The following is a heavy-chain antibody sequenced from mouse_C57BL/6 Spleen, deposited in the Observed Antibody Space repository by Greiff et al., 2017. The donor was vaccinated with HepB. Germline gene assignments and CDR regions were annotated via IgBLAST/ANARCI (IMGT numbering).Heavy chain of an antibody. CDR3: ARSDYGGSLWYFDV. CDR2: IHPNSGST. J-gene: IGHJ1*03. CDR1: GYTFTSYW. D-gene: IGHD1-1*01. V-gene: IGHV1-64*01. Sequence: QVQLQQPGAELVKPGASVKLSCKASGYTFTSYWMHWVKQRPGQGLEWIGMIHPNSGSTNYNEKFKSKATLTVDKSSSTAYMQLSSLTSEDSAVYYWARSDYGGSLWYFDVWGKGTTLTVSS.